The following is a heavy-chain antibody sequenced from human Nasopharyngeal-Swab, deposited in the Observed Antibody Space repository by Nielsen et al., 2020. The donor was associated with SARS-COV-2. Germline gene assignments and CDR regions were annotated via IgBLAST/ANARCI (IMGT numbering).Heavy chain of an antibody. CDR2: MSGRGEKT. J-gene: IGHJ5*02. CDR1: GFTFTSYA. CDR3: AKDSGAGFCDGGSCFPTNH. V-gene: IGHV3-23*01. Sequence: GGSLRLSCAASGFTFTSYAINWVRHAPGKGLEWVSGMSGRGEKTYYAESVKGRFTISRDISKNTLYLQMNSLRAEDTAVYYCAKDSGAGFCDGGSCFPTNHWGQGTLVTVSS. D-gene: IGHD2-15*01.